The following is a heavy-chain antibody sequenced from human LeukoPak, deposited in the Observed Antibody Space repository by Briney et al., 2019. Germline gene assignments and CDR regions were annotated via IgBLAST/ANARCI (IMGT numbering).Heavy chain of an antibody. D-gene: IGHD3-10*01. Sequence: GGSLRLSCAVSGFSFSTYSINWVRQSPGKGLEWVSSIGSRTSYTYYADSVKGRFTISRDDAKNSLYPQMESLRAEDTGVYYCEREDPSRVLYYYIDVWGNGTTVTVSS. CDR2: IGSRTSYT. CDR1: GFSFSTYS. V-gene: IGHV3-21*01. CDR3: EREDPSRVLYYYIDV. J-gene: IGHJ6*03.